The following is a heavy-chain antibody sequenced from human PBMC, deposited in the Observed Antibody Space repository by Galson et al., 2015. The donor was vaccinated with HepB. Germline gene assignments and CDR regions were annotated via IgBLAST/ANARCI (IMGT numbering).Heavy chain of an antibody. CDR3: ASDSRLGELLVAQTFDY. CDR1: GFTFSSYA. CDR2: ISYDGSNK. Sequence: SLRLSCAASGFTFSSYAMHWVRQAPGKGLEWVAVISYDGSNKYYADSVKGRFTISRDNSKNTLYLQMNSLRAEDTAVYYCASDSRLGELLVAQTFDYWGQGTLVTVSS. D-gene: IGHD3-16*01. J-gene: IGHJ4*02. V-gene: IGHV3-30-3*01.